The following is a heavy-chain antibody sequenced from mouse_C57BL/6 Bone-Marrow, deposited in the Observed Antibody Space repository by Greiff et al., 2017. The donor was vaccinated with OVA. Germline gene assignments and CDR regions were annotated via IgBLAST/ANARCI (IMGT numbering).Heavy chain of an antibody. CDR2: IDPETGGT. CDR3: TLYYSNYVAYYFDY. V-gene: IGHV1-15*01. Sequence: VQLQQSGAELVRPGASVTLSCKASGYTFTDYEMHWVKQTPVHGLEWIGAIDPETGGTAYNQKFKGKAILTADKSSSTAYMELRSLTSEDSAVYYSTLYYSNYVAYYFDYWGQGTTLTVSS. J-gene: IGHJ2*01. D-gene: IGHD2-5*01. CDR1: GYTFTDYE.